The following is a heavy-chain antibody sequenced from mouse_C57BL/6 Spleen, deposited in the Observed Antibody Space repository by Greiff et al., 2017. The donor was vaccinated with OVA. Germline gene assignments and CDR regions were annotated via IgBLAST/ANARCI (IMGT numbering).Heavy chain of an antibody. J-gene: IGHJ2*01. CDR3: AREEITTVVADY. CDR1: GYAFSSSW. D-gene: IGHD1-1*01. Sequence: VQLQQSGPELVKPGASVKISCKASGYAFSSSWMNWVKQRPGKGLEWIGRIYPGDGDTNYNGKFKGKATLTADKSSSTAYMQLSSLTSEDSAVYFCAREEITTVVADYWGQGTTLTVSS. CDR2: IYPGDGDT. V-gene: IGHV1-82*01.